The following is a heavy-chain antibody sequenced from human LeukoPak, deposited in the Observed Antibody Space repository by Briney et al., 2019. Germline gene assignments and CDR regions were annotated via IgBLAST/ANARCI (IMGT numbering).Heavy chain of an antibody. D-gene: IGHD3-22*01. CDR3: ARDPLSTYYYDSSSPRDGFDV. J-gene: IGHJ3*01. V-gene: IGHV1-2*02. CDR2: INPNSGGT. Sequence: GASVKVSCKASGYSFTGYYMHWVRQAPGQGLEWMGWINPNSGGTNSAQKFQGRVIMTRDTSISTAYMELSRLRSDDTAVYYCARDPLSTYYYDSSSPRDGFDVWGQGTMVTVSS. CDR1: GYSFTGYY.